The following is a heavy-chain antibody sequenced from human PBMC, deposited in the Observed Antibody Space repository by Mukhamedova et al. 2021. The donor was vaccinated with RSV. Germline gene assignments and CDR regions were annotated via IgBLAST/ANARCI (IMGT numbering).Heavy chain of an antibody. D-gene: IGHD3-10*01. CDR3: AKVGVPRFGELFKSYYFDY. Sequence: GGSTYYADSVKGRFTISRDNSKNTLYLQMNSLRAEDTAVYYCAKVGVPRFGELFKSYYFDYWGQGTLV. CDR2: GGST. J-gene: IGHJ4*02. V-gene: IGHV3-23*01.